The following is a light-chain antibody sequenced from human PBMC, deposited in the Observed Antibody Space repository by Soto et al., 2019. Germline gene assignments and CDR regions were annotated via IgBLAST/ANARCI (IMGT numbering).Light chain of an antibody. CDR1: SSDVGGYNY. CDR3: TSYEV. V-gene: IGLV2-14*03. J-gene: IGLJ1*01. CDR2: DVG. Sequence: QSALTQPASVSGSPGQSITISCTGSSSDVGGYNYVSWYQQHPGKAPKLMIYDVGVRPSGVSNRFSGSKSGNTASLTISRLPAEDEADYYCTSYEVFGTGTKVTVL.